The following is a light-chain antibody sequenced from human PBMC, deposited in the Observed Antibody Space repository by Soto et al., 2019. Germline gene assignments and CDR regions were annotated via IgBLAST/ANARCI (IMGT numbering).Light chain of an antibody. CDR2: GVN. Sequence: QSVLTQPASVSGSPGQSITISCTGTSSEVGSYNLFSWYQQHPGKAPKLMIYGVNKRPSGVSNRFSGSKSGNTASLTISGLQAEDEADYYCCSYAGISTFYVFGTGTKVTVL. CDR3: CSYAGISTFYV. J-gene: IGLJ1*01. V-gene: IGLV2-23*02. CDR1: SSEVGSYNL.